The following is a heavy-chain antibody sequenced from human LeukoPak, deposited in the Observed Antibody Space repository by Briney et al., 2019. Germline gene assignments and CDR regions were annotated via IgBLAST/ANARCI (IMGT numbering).Heavy chain of an antibody. J-gene: IGHJ3*02. CDR1: GGSISSSSYY. CDR2: IYYSGST. CDR3: AIIGAYYDSSGYYPPDDAFDI. D-gene: IGHD3-22*01. V-gene: IGHV4-39*01. Sequence: SETLSLTCTVSGGSISSSSYYWGWIRQPPGKGLEWIGSIYYSGSTYYNPSLKSRVTISVDTSKNQFSLKLSSVNAADTAVYYCAIIGAYYDSSGYYPPDDAFDIWGQGTMVTVSS.